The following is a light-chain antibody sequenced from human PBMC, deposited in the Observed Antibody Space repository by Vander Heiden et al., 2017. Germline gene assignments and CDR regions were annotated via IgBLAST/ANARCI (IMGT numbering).Light chain of an antibody. J-gene: IGKJ4*01. CDR3: QQYGSSPALT. Sequence: IVLTQSPSNLSLSPGERATLSCRSSQSVSSSYLAWYQQKPGQAPRLLLYGASSRATGIPDRFSGSGSGTDFTLTISRLEPEDFAVYYCQQYGSSPALTFGGGTKVEIK. CDR1: QSVSSSY. V-gene: IGKV3-20*01. CDR2: GAS.